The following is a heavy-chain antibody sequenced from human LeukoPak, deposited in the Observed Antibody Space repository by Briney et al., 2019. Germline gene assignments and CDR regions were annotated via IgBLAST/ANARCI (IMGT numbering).Heavy chain of an antibody. CDR1: GFTFSSYS. V-gene: IGHV3-21*01. Sequence: GGSLRLSCAASGFTFSSYSMNRVRQAPGKGLEWVSSISSSSSYIYYADSVKGRFTISRDNAKNSLYLQMNSLRAEDTAVYYCAREDIVVGVFDYWGQGTLVTVSS. D-gene: IGHD2-15*01. CDR3: AREDIVVGVFDY. J-gene: IGHJ4*02. CDR2: ISSSSSYI.